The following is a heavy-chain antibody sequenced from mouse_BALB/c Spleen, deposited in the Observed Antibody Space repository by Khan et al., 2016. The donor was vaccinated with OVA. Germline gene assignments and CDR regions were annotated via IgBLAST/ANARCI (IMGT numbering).Heavy chain of an antibody. J-gene: IGHJ4*01. D-gene: IGHD1-1*02. CDR3: ARDRSGGNLCYAMDY. V-gene: IGHV2-9*02. Sequence: QVQLKESGPGLVAPSQSLSITCTVSGFSLTSYGVHWVRQPPGKGLEWLGVIWAGGSTNYNSALMSRLRISKDNSKSQVFLKMSSLQTDDTAMYYCARDRSGGNLCYAMDYWGQGTSVTVSS. CDR2: IWAGGST. CDR1: GFSLTSYG.